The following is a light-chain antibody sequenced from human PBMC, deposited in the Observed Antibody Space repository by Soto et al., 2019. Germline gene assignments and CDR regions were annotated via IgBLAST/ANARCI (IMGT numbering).Light chain of an antibody. CDR3: HQYGNTPLYT. CDR2: GAS. V-gene: IGKV3-20*01. Sequence: EIVLTQSPGTLSLSPGERATLSCRASQSVSSSSLAWYQQKPGQAPRLIIHGASTRASGIPDRFSGSGSGTNFTLTIIRLEPEDFAVYYCHQYGNTPLYTFGQGTKLEIK. CDR1: QSVSSSS. J-gene: IGKJ2*01.